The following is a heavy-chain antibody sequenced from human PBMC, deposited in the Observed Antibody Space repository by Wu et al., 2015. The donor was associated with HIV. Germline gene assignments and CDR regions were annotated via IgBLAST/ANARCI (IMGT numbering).Heavy chain of an antibody. CDR2: IIPIFGTA. D-gene: IGHD6-13*01. V-gene: IGHV1-69*13. CDR3: ARALLGGIAGPTGDYFDY. CDR1: GGTFSSYA. Sequence: QVQLVQSGAEVKKPGSSVKVSCKASGGTFSSYAISWVRQAPGQGLEWMGRIIPIFGTANYAQKFQGRVTITADESTSTAYMELSSLRSEDTAVYYCARALLGGIAGPTGDYFDYWGQGTLVTVSS. J-gene: IGHJ4*02.